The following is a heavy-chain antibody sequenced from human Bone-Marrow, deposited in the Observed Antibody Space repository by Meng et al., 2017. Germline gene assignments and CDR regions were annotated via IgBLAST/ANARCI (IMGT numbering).Heavy chain of an antibody. Sequence: QEPLVHAGAEVKKPGASTTVSRKASGYDFTAYFLHWVRLAPGQGLQWVGQIDPYSGDTVYAQKFRGRVTMTRDTSVNSAYLEVNRLTSDDTAVYYCVRDVRQPLDFWGQGTLVTVSS. CDR3: VRDVRQPLDF. CDR2: IDPYSGDT. V-gene: IGHV1-2*06. J-gene: IGHJ4*02. D-gene: IGHD5-18*01. CDR1: GYDFTAYF.